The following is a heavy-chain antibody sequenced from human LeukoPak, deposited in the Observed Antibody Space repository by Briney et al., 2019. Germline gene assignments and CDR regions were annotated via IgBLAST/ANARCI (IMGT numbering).Heavy chain of an antibody. CDR2: IYYSGST. D-gene: IGHD6-6*01. CDR3: AREKYSPGAVDY. CDR1: GGSISSSSYY. V-gene: IGHV4-39*01. Sequence: PSETLPLTCSVSGGSISSSSYYWGWIRQPPGKGLEWIGSIYYSGSTYYNPSLKSRVTISVDTSKNQFSLKVSSVTAADTAVYYCAREKYSPGAVDYWGQGSLVTVSS. J-gene: IGHJ4*02.